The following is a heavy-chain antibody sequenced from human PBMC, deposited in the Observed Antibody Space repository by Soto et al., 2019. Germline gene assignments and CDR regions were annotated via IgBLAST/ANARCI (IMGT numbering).Heavy chain of an antibody. D-gene: IGHD6-19*01. CDR1: GFTFSSYA. CDR2: ISGSGGST. V-gene: IGHV3-23*01. J-gene: IGHJ4*02. Sequence: HPGGSLRLSCAASGFTFSSYAMSWVRQAPGKGLEWVSAISGSGGSTYYADSVKGRFTISRDNSKNTLYLQMNSLRAEDTAVYYCAKDAKQWLVLGKYYFDYWGQGTLVTVSS. CDR3: AKDAKQWLVLGKYYFDY.